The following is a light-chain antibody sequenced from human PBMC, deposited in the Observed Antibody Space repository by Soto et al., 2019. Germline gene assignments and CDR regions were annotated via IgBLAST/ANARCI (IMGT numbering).Light chain of an antibody. CDR1: SFNIANKA. CDR3: AAWDDSVNGWV. V-gene: IGLV1-36*01. CDR2: YDD. J-gene: IGLJ3*02. Sequence: QSVLTKPPSVSEAPGRRVTISCSGSSFNIANKAVNWYQQLPGKAPQLLIYYDDMLSSGVSDRFSGSKSGTSASLAISGLQSEDEADYYCAAWDDSVNGWVFGGGTKLTVL.